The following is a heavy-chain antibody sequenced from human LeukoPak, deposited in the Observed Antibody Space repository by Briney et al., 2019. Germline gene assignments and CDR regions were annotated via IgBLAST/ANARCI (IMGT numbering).Heavy chain of an antibody. Sequence: ASVKVSCKVSGYTLTGFAVHWVRQAPGQGLEWMGGFDPESGDTIYAQKFQGRVTMTEDTSTDTAYMELSSLRSEDTAVYYCATDTCSNYYDCMDVWGQGTTVTVSS. D-gene: IGHD2/OR15-2a*01. J-gene: IGHJ6*02. CDR2: FDPESGDT. CDR1: GYTLTGFA. V-gene: IGHV1-24*01. CDR3: ATDTCSNYYDCMDV.